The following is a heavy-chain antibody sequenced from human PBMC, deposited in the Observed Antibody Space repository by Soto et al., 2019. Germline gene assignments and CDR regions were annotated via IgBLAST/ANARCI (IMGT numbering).Heavy chain of an antibody. V-gene: IGHV1-2*02. CDR2: INPNSGGT. J-gene: IGHJ4*02. D-gene: IGHD1-26*01. CDR1: GYTFTGYY. Sequence: ASVKVSCKASGYTFTGYYMHWVRQAPGQGLEWMGWINPNSGGTNYAQKFQGRVTMTTDTSISTPCMELIRLISGEKAVYYCARDIHSGSYYVLDYWGQGTLVTVSS. CDR3: ARDIHSGSYYVLDY.